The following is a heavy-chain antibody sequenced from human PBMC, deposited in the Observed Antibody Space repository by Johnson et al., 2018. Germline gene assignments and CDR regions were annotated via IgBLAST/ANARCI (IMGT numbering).Heavy chain of an antibody. CDR1: GFTFSDYY. CDR2: ISVFSSTI. D-gene: IGHD3-10*01. V-gene: IGHV3-11*04. CDR3: ARGVTMDRGINRNYYYDYMDV. J-gene: IGHJ6*03. Sequence: QVQLVQSGGGLVKPGGSLRLSCTASGFTFSDYYMSWIRQAPGKGLEWISYISVFSSTIHDAVSVKGRFPMSRDNSKKSLDMEMTSLRAEDTAVYYCARGVTMDRGINRNYYYDYMDVWGKGTTVTVSS.